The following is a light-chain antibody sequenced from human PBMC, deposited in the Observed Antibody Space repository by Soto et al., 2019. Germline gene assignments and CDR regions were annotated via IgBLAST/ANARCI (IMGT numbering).Light chain of an antibody. CDR2: EVT. CDR3: LSYTDSNNWV. Sequence: QSALTQPASVSGSPGQSITISCTGTSSDVGAYNYVSWYQQHPDTAPKLILYEVTKRPSGVPGRFSGSKSGNTASLTVSGLQAEDEAYYYCLSYTDSNNWVFGGGTKLTVL. V-gene: IGLV2-8*01. CDR1: SSDVGAYNY. J-gene: IGLJ3*02.